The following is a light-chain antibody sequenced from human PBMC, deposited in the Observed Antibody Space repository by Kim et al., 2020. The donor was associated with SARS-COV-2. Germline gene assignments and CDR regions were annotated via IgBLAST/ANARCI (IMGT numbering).Light chain of an antibody. J-gene: IGLJ2*01. CDR1: SSDIGGYDY. V-gene: IGLV2-11*01. CDR3: CSYAGSYTHVV. Sequence: QSALAQPPSASGSPGQSVTISCTGTSSDIGGYDYVSWYEQQHPGKAPRLMIYDVSKRPSGVPDRFSGSKSGNTASLTISGLQAEDEADYYCCSYAGSYTHVVFGGGTQLTVL. CDR2: DVS.